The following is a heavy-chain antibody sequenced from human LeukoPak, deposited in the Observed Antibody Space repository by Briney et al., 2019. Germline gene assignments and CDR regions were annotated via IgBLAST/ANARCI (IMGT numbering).Heavy chain of an antibody. V-gene: IGHV1-58*01. D-gene: IGHD1-26*01. CDR2: IVVGSGNT. CDR3: ARRELAGSTAYFDY. Sequence: SVKVSCKASGFTFTSSAVQWVRQARGQRLEWIGWIVVGSGNTNYAQKFQERVTITRDMSTSTAYMELSSLRSEDTAVYYCARRELAGSTAYFDYWGQGTLVTVSS. J-gene: IGHJ4*02. CDR1: GFTFTSSA.